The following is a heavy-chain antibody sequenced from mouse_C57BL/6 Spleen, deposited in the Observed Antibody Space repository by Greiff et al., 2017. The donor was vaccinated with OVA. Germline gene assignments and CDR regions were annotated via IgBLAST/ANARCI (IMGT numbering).Heavy chain of an antibody. CDR1: GFTFSDSG. J-gene: IGHJ2*01. Sequence: EVQLMESGGGLVKPGGSLKLSCAASGFTFSDSGMHWVRQAPEKGLEWVAYISSGSSTIYYADTVKGRFTISRDNAKNTLFLQMTSLRSEDTAMYYCASLWDYWGQGTTLTVSS. D-gene: IGHD6-1*01. V-gene: IGHV5-17*01. CDR2: ISSGSSTI. CDR3: ASLWDY.